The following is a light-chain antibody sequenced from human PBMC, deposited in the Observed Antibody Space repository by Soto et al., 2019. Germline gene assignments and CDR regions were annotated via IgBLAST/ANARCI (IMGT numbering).Light chain of an antibody. CDR3: QQYSSSRT. Sequence: EIVLPPSPDTLSLSPGERATLFCRASQTLSIGSLAWYQQKPGQAPRLLIYGGSSRATGIPVRFSGSGSETDFTLTITRLEPDDFAVYYCQQYSSSRTFGQGTKV. V-gene: IGKV3-20*01. CDR1: QTLSIGS. CDR2: GGS. J-gene: IGKJ1*01.